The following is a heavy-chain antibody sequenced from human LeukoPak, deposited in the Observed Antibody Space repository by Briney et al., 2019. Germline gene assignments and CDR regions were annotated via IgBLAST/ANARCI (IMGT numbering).Heavy chain of an antibody. Sequence: SVKVSCKASGGTFSSYAISWVRQAPGQGLDWMGGIIPIFGTANYAQKFQGRVMITGDESTSTAYMELSSLRSEDTAVYYCARAYCSSTSCYGTLDYWGQGTLVTVSS. J-gene: IGHJ4*02. V-gene: IGHV1-69*13. CDR2: IIPIFGTA. CDR3: ARAYCSSTSCYGTLDY. D-gene: IGHD2-2*01. CDR1: GGTFSSYA.